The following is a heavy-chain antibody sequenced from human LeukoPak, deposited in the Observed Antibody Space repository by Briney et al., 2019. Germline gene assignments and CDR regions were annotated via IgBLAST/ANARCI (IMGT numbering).Heavy chain of an antibody. V-gene: IGHV1-8*01. J-gene: IGHJ4*02. CDR1: GYTFTSYD. CDR3: ARDGYSSSWYPH. Sequence: ASVKVSCKASGYTFTSYDINWVRQATGQGLEWMGWMNPNSGNTGYAQKFQGRVTMTRNTSISTAYMELSCLRSEDTAVYYCARDGYSSSWYPHWGQGTLVTVSS. D-gene: IGHD6-13*01. CDR2: MNPNSGNT.